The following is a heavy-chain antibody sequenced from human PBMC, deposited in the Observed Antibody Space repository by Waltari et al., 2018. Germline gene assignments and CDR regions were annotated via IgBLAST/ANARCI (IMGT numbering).Heavy chain of an antibody. CDR2: IYYSGST. V-gene: IGHV4-59*01. J-gene: IGHJ5*02. CDR3: ARESGRSPPSWFDP. D-gene: IGHD2-15*01. CDR1: GGSISSYY. Sequence: QVQLQESGPGLVKPSETLSLTCTVSGGSISSYYWSWIRQPPGKGLEWIGYIYYSGSTNYNPSLKSRVPISVDTAKNQFSRKLSSVTAADTAVYYCARESGRSPPSWFDPWGQGTLVTVSS.